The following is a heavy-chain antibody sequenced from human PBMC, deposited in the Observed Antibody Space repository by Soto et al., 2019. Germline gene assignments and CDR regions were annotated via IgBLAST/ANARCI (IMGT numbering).Heavy chain of an antibody. D-gene: IGHD2-21*02. Sequence: ASVKVSCKTSADIFNNYYMHWVLQAPGQGLEWMGVMTPSDGSTNYAQSFQGRVTMTRDTSTRTVYVELSSLRSEDTAVYYCAKHCGGDCSNGFDIWGQGTKVTVSS. J-gene: IGHJ3*02. CDR1: ADIFNNYY. CDR3: AKHCGGDCSNGFDI. CDR2: MTPSDGST. V-gene: IGHV1-46*02.